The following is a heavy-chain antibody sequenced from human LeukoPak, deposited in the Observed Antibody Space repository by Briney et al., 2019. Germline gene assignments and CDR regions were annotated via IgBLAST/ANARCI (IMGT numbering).Heavy chain of an antibody. V-gene: IGHV3-66*02. Sequence: PGGSLRLSCAAFGFTVSSNYMSWVRQAPGKGLEWVSVIYSGGSTYYADSVKGRFTISRDNSKNTLYLQMNSLRAEDTAVYYCARRRRDGYKGVRLDAFDIWGQGTMVTVSS. CDR3: ARRRRDGYKGVRLDAFDI. D-gene: IGHD5-24*01. CDR2: IYSGGST. CDR1: GFTVSSNY. J-gene: IGHJ3*02.